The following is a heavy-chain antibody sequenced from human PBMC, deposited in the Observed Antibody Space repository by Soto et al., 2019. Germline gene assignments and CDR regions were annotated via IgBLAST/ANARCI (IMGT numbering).Heavy chain of an antibody. J-gene: IGHJ6*02. CDR3: ARAEGVKYYVFWSGYYTYYYYGMDV. Sequence: ASAKVSVNASGYTFTSYARHWVRQAPGQRHVWMGWITAGNSNTKYSQKFQGRVTITRDTSASTAYMELISLRSEDTAVYYCARAEGVKYYVFWSGYYTYYYYGMDVWGQGTTVTVS. D-gene: IGHD3-3*01. CDR2: ITAGNSNT. CDR1: GYTFTSYA. V-gene: IGHV1-3*01.